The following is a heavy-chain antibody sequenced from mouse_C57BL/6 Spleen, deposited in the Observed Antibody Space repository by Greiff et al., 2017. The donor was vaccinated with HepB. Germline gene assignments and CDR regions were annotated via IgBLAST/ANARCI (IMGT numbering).Heavy chain of an antibody. J-gene: IGHJ2*01. CDR3: ARGGGYYGSSYYFDY. CDR2: ISSGSSTI. CDR1: GFTFSDYG. V-gene: IGHV5-17*01. Sequence: EVMLVESGGGLVKPGGSLKLSCAASGFTFSDYGMHWVRQAPEKGLEWVAYISSGSSTIYYADTVKGRFTISRDNAKNTLFLQMTSLRSEDTAMYYCARGGGYYGSSYYFDYWGQGTTLTVSS. D-gene: IGHD1-1*01.